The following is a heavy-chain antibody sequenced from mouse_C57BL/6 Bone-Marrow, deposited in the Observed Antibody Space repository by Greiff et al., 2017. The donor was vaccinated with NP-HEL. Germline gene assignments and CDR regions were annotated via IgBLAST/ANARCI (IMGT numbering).Heavy chain of an antibody. CDR2: ISSGSSTI. D-gene: IGHD4-1*01. Sequence: DVMLVESGGGLVKPGGTLKLSCAASGFTFSDYGMHWVRQAPEKGLEWVAYISSGSSTIYYADTVKGRFTISRDNAKNTLFLQMTSLRSEDTAMYYCARTETGTYWGQGTLVTVSA. V-gene: IGHV5-17*01. CDR1: GFTFSDYG. CDR3: ARTETGTY. J-gene: IGHJ3*01.